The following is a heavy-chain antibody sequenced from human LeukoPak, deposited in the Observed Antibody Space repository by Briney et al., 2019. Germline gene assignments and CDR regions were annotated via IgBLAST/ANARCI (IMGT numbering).Heavy chain of an antibody. CDR1: GFTFRNYY. V-gene: IGHV3-30-3*01. CDR2: ISYDGSNK. Sequence: PGRSLRLSCAASGFTFRNYYMHWVRQAPGKGLEWVAVISYDGSNKYYADSVKGRFTISRDNSKNTLYLQMNSLRAEDTAVYYCARDNWFDPWGQGTLVTVSS. CDR3: ARDNWFDP. J-gene: IGHJ5*02.